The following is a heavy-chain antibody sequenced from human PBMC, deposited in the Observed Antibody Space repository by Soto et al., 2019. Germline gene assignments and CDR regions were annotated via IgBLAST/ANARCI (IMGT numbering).Heavy chain of an antibody. V-gene: IGHV3-48*02. J-gene: IGHJ3*02. Sequence: EVQLVESGGGLVQPGGSLRLSCAASGFTFSSYSMNWVRQAPGKGLEWVSYISSSSTIYYADSVKGRFTISRDNAKNSLYLQMNSLRDEDTAVYYCARDRPPLSGTNAFDIWGQGTMVTVSS. CDR3: ARDRPPLSGTNAFDI. CDR2: ISSSSTI. D-gene: IGHD1-26*01. CDR1: GFTFSSYS.